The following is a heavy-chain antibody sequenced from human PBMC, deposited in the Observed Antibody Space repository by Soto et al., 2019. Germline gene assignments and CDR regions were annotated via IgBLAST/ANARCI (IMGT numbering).Heavy chain of an antibody. J-gene: IGHJ4*02. CDR3: ARERSSGWYSRYFDY. V-gene: IGHV3-33*01. Sequence: GESLKISCAASGFTFSSYGMHWVRQAPGKGLEWVAVIWYDGSNKYYADSVKGRFTISRDNSKNTLYLQMNSLRAEDTAVYYCARERSSGWYSRYFDYWGQGTLVTVSS. CDR1: GFTFSSYG. D-gene: IGHD6-19*01. CDR2: IWYDGSNK.